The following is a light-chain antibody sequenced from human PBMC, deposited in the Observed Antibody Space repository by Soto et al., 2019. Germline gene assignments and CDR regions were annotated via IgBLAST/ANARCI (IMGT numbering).Light chain of an antibody. CDR2: EVS. J-gene: IGLJ1*01. Sequence: QSVLTQPPSASGSPGQSVTISCTGTSSDVGGYNYVSWYQQHPGKAPKLIISEVSKRPSGVPDRFSGSKSGNTASLTVSGLQAEDEADYYCSSFAGSNNFPYVFGTGTKVTVL. CDR1: SSDVGGYNY. V-gene: IGLV2-8*01. CDR3: SSFAGSNNFPYV.